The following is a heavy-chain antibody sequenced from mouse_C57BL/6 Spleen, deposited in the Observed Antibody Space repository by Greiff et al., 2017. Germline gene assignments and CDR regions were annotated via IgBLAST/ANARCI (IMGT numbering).Heavy chain of an antibody. CDR3: ASDRHYYFDY. J-gene: IGHJ2*01. CDR2: ISSGSSTI. CDR1: GFTFSDYG. Sequence: EVKLMESGGGLVKPGGSLKLSCAASGFTFSDYGMHWVRQAPEKGLEWVAYISSGSSTIYYADTVKGRFTISRDNAKNSLCLQMTSLSSEDTAMYYCASDRHYYFDYWGQGTTLTVSS. V-gene: IGHV5-17*01.